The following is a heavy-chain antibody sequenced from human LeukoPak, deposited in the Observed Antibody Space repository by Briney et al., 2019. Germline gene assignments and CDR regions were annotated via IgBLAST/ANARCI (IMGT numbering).Heavy chain of an antibody. V-gene: IGHV1-8*01. J-gene: IGHJ4*02. CDR2: MNPNSGNT. CDR1: GYTFSSYD. D-gene: IGHD6-13*01. CDR3: TRGLRREQQLLRAFDD. Sequence: ASVKVSCKASGYTFSSYDINWVRQATGQGLEWMGWMNPNSGNTGYAQNFQGRVSMTSNTSISTAYMELSSLRSEDTAVYYCTRGLRREQQLLRAFDDWGQGTLVTVSS.